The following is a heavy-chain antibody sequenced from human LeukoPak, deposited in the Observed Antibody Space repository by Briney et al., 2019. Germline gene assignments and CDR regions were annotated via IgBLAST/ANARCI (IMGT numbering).Heavy chain of an antibody. V-gene: IGHV3-21*01. CDR3: AGASRDGYNTNDY. CDR2: ISSSSSYI. CDR1: GFTFSSYS. D-gene: IGHD3-3*01. J-gene: IGHJ4*02. Sequence: GGSLRLSCAASGFTFSSYSMNWVRQAPGKGLEWVSSISSSSSYIYYADSVKGRFTISRDNAKNSLYLQMNSLRAEDTAVYYCAGASRDGYNTNDYWGQGTLVTVSS.